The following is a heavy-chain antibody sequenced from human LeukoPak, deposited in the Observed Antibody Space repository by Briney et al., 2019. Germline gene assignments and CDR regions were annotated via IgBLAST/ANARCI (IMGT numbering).Heavy chain of an antibody. CDR2: IIPMFGTS. Sequence: SVKDSCKASGGNFISYAVSWVRQAPGQGLEWMGGIIPMFGTSNYAQKFQGRVTITTDESTTTAYMELSSLSSEDTAVYYCATYTLSQFWSGYYHFDYWGQRTLVSVSS. CDR3: ATYTLSQFWSGYYHFDY. D-gene: IGHD3-3*01. J-gene: IGHJ4*02. V-gene: IGHV1-69*05. CDR1: GGNFISYA.